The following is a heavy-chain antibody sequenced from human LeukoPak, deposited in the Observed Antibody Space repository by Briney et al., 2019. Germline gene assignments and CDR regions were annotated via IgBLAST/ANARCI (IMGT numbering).Heavy chain of an antibody. CDR3: ARAVLDQQLVDY. CDR2: INHSGST. CDR1: GGSFSGYH. D-gene: IGHD6-13*01. V-gene: IGHV4-34*01. Sequence: SETLSLTCAVYGGSFSGYHWSWIRQPPGKGLEWIGEINHSGSTNYNPSLKSRVTISVDTSKNQFSLKLSSVTAADTAVYYCARAVLDQQLVDYWGQGTLVTVSS. J-gene: IGHJ4*02.